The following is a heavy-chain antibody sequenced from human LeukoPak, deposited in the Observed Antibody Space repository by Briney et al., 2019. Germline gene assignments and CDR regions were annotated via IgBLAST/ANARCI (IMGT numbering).Heavy chain of an antibody. CDR1: GITVNTNY. CDR3: ARLHYDVLTGPFDY. CDR2: IYSGGAT. D-gene: IGHD3-9*01. Sequence: GGSLRLSCAASGITVNTNYMSWVRQAPGRGLEWVSIIYSGGATFYADSVKGRFTISRESSKNTLWLQMNSLRAEDTAVYYCARLHYDVLTGPFDYWGQGTLVTVSS. J-gene: IGHJ4*02. V-gene: IGHV3-66*04.